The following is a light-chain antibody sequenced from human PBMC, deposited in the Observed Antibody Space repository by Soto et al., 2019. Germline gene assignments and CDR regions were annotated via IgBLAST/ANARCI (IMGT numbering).Light chain of an antibody. CDR1: ESLVYSDGNAY. J-gene: IGKJ1*01. CDR3: MQGSFWPWT. CDR2: KVS. Sequence: DVVMTQSALSLPVTLGQPSSISFSSSESLVYSDGNAYLIWFHQRPGQSPRRLIFKVSNRDSGVPDRFSGSGAGSDFTLKISRVEAEDVGVYYCMQGSFWPWTFGQGTKVDI. V-gene: IGKV2-30*01.